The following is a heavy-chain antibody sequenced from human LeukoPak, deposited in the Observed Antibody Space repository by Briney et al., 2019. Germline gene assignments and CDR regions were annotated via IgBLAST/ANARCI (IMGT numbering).Heavy chain of an antibody. CDR3: VRPMVVVSSAFDY. CDR2: ITYDGNNK. Sequence: PGGSLRPSCAASGFTFSTYAMHWVRQAPGKGLEWVAVITYDGNNKWYADSVRGRFTISKDNSKNTLYLQMNSLTPEDTAIYYCVRPMVVVSSAFDYWGQGALVTVSS. V-gene: IGHV3-30-3*01. CDR1: GFTFSTYA. J-gene: IGHJ4*02. D-gene: IGHD3-22*01.